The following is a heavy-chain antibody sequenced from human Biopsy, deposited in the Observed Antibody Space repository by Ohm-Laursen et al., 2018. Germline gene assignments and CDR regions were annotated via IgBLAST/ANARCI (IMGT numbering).Heavy chain of an antibody. J-gene: IGHJ5*02. D-gene: IGHD3-16*01. V-gene: IGHV1-2*02. CDR1: GYTFNAYY. CDR3: AKPSGGVSTIGFDP. Sequence: ASVKVSCQTSGYTFNAYYIHWMRQAPGQGLEWMGWINPATGETRYAQRFQGRVTMTRDTSVTTAYMQLSSLTSDDTALYYCAKPSGGVSTIGFDPWGQGTQVIVSS. CDR2: INPATGET.